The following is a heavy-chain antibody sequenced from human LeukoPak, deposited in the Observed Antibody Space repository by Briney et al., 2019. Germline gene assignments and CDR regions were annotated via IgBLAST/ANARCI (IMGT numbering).Heavy chain of an antibody. D-gene: IGHD6-19*01. CDR2: INPSGGST. Sequence: ASVKVSCKASGYTFTSYYMHWVLQAPGRGLEWMGIINPSGGSTSYAQKVQGRVTMTRDTSTSTVYMELSSLRSEDTAVYYCARAGFQTIAVAGAFDYWGQGTLVTVSS. J-gene: IGHJ4*02. CDR3: ARAGFQTIAVAGAFDY. CDR1: GYTFTSYY. V-gene: IGHV1-46*03.